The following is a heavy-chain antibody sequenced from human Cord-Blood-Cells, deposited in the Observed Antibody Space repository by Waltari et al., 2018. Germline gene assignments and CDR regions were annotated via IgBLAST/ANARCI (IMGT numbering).Heavy chain of an antibody. Sequence: QVQLQQWGAGLLKPSETLSLTCAVYGGSFSGYYWSWIRQPPGKGLGWIGEINHSERTNYNPTLKSRVTISVDTSKNRFSLKLSSVTAADTAVYYCASLALYGSGSYYNGDAFDIWGQGTMVTVSS. CDR3: ASLALYGSGSYYNGDAFDI. CDR1: GGSFSGYY. CDR2: INHSERT. D-gene: IGHD3-10*01. J-gene: IGHJ3*02. V-gene: IGHV4-34*01.